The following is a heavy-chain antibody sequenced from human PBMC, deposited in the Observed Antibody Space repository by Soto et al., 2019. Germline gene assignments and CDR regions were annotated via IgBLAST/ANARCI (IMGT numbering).Heavy chain of an antibody. V-gene: IGHV4-38-2*01. J-gene: IGHJ4*02. D-gene: IGHD4-17*01. CDR1: GYSISSGFY. Sequence: SETLSLTCAVSGYSISSGFYWGWIRQPPGKGLEWIGNIHHSGATHYNPSLKSRVTISVDTSKNQFSLKLNSVTAADTAVYYCAVDYANGYHFAYWGQGTPATVSS. CDR3: AVDYANGYHFAY. CDR2: IHHSGAT.